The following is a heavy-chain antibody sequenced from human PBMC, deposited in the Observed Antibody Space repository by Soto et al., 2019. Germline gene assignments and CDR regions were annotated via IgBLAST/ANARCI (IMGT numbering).Heavy chain of an antibody. D-gene: IGHD3-22*01. Sequence: QVQLVESGGGVVQPGRSLRLSCAASGFTFSSYGMHWVRQAPGKGLEWVAVISYDGSNKYYADSVKGRFTISRDNSKITLYLQMNSLRAEDKAVYYCAKDLLVRPTTMLVVAWADYWCQGTLVTVSS. J-gene: IGHJ4*02. CDR2: ISYDGSNK. CDR1: GFTFSSYG. V-gene: IGHV3-30*18. CDR3: AKDLLVRPTTMLVVAWADY.